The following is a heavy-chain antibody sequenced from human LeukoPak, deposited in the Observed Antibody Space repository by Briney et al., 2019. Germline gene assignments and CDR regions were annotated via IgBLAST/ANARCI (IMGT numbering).Heavy chain of an antibody. V-gene: IGHV3-33*01. J-gene: IGHJ6*02. CDR2: IWSDGSSK. Sequence: GSLILSYAASGFTFSSYGMHWVRQAPGKGLEWVAVIWSDGSSKHYADSVKGRFTISRDNSKNTLYLQMSSLRAEDTALYYCARGQPPSYYDMDVWGQGTTVTVSS. CDR1: GFTFSSYG. D-gene: IGHD6-13*01. CDR3: ARGQPPSYYDMDV.